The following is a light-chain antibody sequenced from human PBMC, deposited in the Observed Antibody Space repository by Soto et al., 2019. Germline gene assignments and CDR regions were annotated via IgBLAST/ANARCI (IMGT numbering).Light chain of an antibody. CDR3: QQAYSFPWT. Sequence: DIQMTQSPSSVSASVGDRVTMTCRASQGINSWFAWYQQKPGKAPKLLIYAASNLQSGVPSRFSGSGSGTDITLTISSLQPEDFATYYCQQAYSFPWTFGQGTKVEIK. CDR1: QGINSW. V-gene: IGKV1-12*01. CDR2: AAS. J-gene: IGKJ1*01.